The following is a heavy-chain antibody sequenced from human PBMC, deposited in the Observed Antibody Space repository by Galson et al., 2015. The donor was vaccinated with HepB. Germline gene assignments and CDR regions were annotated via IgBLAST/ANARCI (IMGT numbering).Heavy chain of an antibody. CDR3: ATTKFGSGAYWTFDI. V-gene: IGHV3-48*04. D-gene: IGHD4/OR15-4a*01. J-gene: IGHJ3*02. CDR2: ISTNGVTI. Sequence: LRLSCAASDSTFSSYTMNWVRQTPGKGLQWVSYISTNGVTIHYADSVKGRFTIARDNAKNTMWLQMNSLRAEDTAVYYCATTKFGSGAYWTFDIWGQGTLVTVSS. CDR1: DSTFSSYT.